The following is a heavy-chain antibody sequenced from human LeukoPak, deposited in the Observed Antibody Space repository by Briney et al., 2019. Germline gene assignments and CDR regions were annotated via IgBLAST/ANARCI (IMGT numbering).Heavy chain of an antibody. V-gene: IGHV3-30*02. CDR1: GFTFSSYG. J-gene: IGHJ4*02. CDR3: ASLVLGTGDYFDY. CDR2: IRYDGSNK. Sequence: GGSLRLSCAASGFTFSSYGMHWVRQAPGKGLEWVAFIRYDGSNKYYADSVKGRFTISRDNSKNTLYLQMNSLRAEDTAVYYCASLVLGTGDYFDYWGQGTLVTVSS. D-gene: IGHD3/OR15-3a*01.